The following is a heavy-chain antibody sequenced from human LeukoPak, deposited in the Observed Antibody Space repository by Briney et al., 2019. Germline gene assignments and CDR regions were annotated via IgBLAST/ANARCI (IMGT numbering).Heavy chain of an antibody. Sequence: GGSLRLSCAASGFTFSNYGMSWVRQAPGMGLEWVSAISGSSSSTYYADSVKGRFTISRDNSKNTLYLQMNSLRAEDTVVYYCAKAAGFMVRGVISDYWGQGTLVTVSS. CDR1: GFTFSNYG. CDR2: ISGSSSST. CDR3: AKAAGFMVRGVISDY. V-gene: IGHV3-23*01. D-gene: IGHD3-10*01. J-gene: IGHJ4*02.